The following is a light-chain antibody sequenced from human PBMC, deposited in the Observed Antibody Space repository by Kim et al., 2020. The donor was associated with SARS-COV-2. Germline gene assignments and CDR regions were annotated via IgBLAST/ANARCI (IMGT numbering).Light chain of an antibody. J-gene: IGKJ2*03. CDR2: KAS. Sequence: DIQMTQSPSTLSASVGDRVTITCRASQSISSWLAWYQQTPGKAPKVLIYKASTLKSGVPPRFSGSGSGTEFTLTISSLQPDDFGTYYCQQYSSSSYSFGQGTKLEI. CDR1: QSISSW. V-gene: IGKV1-5*03. CDR3: QQYSSSSYS.